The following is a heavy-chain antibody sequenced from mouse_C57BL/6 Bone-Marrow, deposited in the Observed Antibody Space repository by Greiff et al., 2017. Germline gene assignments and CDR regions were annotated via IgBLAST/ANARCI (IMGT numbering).Heavy chain of an antibody. CDR2: LYPRSGNT. V-gene: IGHV1-81*01. D-gene: IGHD2-1*01. CDR3: ARSYYGNNPRDY. Sequence: QVQLKQSGAELARPGASVKLSCKASGYTFTSYGISWVKQRTGQGLEWIGELYPRSGNTKSNEKFNGKATLTADKSSSTAYMELRSLTSEDSAVYFCARSYYGNNPRDYGGRGTAVTVSA. CDR1: GYTFTSYG. J-gene: IGHJ4*01.